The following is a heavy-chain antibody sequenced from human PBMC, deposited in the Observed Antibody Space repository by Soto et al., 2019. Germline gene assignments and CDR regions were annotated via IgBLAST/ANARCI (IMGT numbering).Heavy chain of an antibody. D-gene: IGHD1-1*01. Sequence: PSETLSLTCTVSGASISGFYWRWIRKSAGKGLEWIGRIYATGTTDYNPSLKSRVMMSVDTSKKQFSLKLRSVTAEDTAVYYCVRDGTKTLRDWFDPWGQGISVTVSS. V-gene: IGHV4-4*07. CDR2: IYATGTT. CDR3: VRDGTKTLRDWFDP. J-gene: IGHJ5*02. CDR1: GASISGFY.